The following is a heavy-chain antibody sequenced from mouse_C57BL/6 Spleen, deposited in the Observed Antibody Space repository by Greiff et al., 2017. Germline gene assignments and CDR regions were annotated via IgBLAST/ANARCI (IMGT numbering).Heavy chain of an antibody. CDR3: ARYSTVVATPYPMDY. CDR2: IRNKANGYTT. Sequence: EVQRVESGGGLVQPGGSLSLSCAASGFTFTDYYMSWVRQPPGKALAWLGFIRNKANGYTTEYSASVKGRFTISRDNSQSILYLQMNALRAEDSATYYCARYSTVVATPYPMDYWGQGTSVTVSS. D-gene: IGHD1-1*01. J-gene: IGHJ4*01. CDR1: GFTFTDYY. V-gene: IGHV7-3*01.